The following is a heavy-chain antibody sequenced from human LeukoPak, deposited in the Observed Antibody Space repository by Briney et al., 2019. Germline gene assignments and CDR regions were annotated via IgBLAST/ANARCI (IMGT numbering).Heavy chain of an antibody. CDR2: ISYDGSNK. D-gene: IGHD3-10*01. Sequence: GGSMRLSCAASGFTFSSYAMHWVRQAPGKGLEWVAVISYDGSNKYYADSVKGRFTISRDNSKNTLYLQMNSLRAEDTAVYYCAGDYGSGSYYGGAYFDYWGQGTLVTVSS. CDR1: GFTFSSYA. J-gene: IGHJ4*02. V-gene: IGHV3-30*04. CDR3: AGDYGSGSYYGGAYFDY.